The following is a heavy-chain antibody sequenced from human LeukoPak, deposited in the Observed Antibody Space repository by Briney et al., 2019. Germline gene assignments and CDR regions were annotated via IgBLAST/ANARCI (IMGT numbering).Heavy chain of an antibody. CDR3: ARGRRYSGYDAFGH. V-gene: IGHV1-69*13. CDR2: IIPIFGTA. Sequence: GASVNVSFKASGYTFTSYAMNWVRQAPGQGLEWMGGIIPIFGTANYAQKFQGRVTITADESTSTAYMELSSLRSEDTAVYYCARGRRYSGYDAFGHWGQGTLVTVSS. CDR1: GYTFTSYA. D-gene: IGHD5-12*01. J-gene: IGHJ4*02.